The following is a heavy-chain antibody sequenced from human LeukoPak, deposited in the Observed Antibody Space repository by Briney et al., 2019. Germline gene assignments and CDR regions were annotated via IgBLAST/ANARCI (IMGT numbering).Heavy chain of an antibody. V-gene: IGHV1-69*13. CDR1: GGTFSSYA. CDR2: IIPIFGTA. D-gene: IGHD1-7*01. J-gene: IGHJ4*02. CDR3: ARVGRGNWNFMLFDY. Sequence: ASVKVSCKASGGTFSSYAISWVRQAPGQGLEWMGGIIPIFGTANYAQKFQGRVTITADESTSTAYMELSSLRSEDTAVSYCARVGRGNWNFMLFDYWGQGTLVTVSS.